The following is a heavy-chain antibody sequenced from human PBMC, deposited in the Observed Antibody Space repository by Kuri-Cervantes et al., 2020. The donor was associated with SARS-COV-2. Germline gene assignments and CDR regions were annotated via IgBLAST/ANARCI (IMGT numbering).Heavy chain of an antibody. CDR1: NASISSYY. CDR3: ARLFSPWSVVGDY. Sequence: SETLSLTCTVSNASISSYYWGWIRQPPGKGLEWIGTIYYSGSTDYNPSLKSRVTISVDTSKNQFSLKLRSVTATGTAVYYCARLFSPWSVVGDYWGQGTLVTVSS. D-gene: IGHD1-1*01. V-gene: IGHV4-39*01. CDR2: IYYSGST. J-gene: IGHJ4*02.